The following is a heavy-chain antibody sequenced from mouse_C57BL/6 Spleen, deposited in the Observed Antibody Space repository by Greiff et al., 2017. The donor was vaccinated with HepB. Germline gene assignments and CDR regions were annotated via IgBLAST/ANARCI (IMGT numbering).Heavy chain of an antibody. Sequence: VQLQQPGAELVKPGASVKLSCKASGYTFTSYWMHWVKQRPGQGLEWIGMIHPNSGSTNYNEKFKSKATLTVDKSSSTAYMQLSSLTSEDSAVHYCARRVAMITFDYWGQGTTLTVSS. CDR2: IHPNSGST. J-gene: IGHJ2*01. CDR1: GYTFTSYW. V-gene: IGHV1-64*01. CDR3: ARRVAMITFDY. D-gene: IGHD2-4*01.